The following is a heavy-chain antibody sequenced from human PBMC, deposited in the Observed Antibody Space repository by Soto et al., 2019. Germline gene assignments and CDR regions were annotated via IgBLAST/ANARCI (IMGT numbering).Heavy chain of an antibody. CDR1: GVSFNSYD. V-gene: IGHV3-30*03. CDR2: ISYDGSNT. CDR3: ARISRSCSGGDCHA. Sequence: GGSLRLSCAASGVSFNSYDMHWVRQAPGKGPEWVAIISYDGSNTYYSDSVRGRFSISRDNSKDTLYLQMHSLRSEDTAIYYCARISRSCSGGDCHAWGQGTQVTVSS. D-gene: IGHD2-15*01. J-gene: IGHJ5*02.